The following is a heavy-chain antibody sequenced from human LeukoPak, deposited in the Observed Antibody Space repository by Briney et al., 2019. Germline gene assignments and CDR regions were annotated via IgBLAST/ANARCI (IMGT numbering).Heavy chain of an antibody. CDR3: ARMTTGHDY. CDR1: GTSFSSYY. V-gene: IGHV4-34*01. Sequence: SEALSLTCAVSGTSFSSYYWSWIRQSPEKGLEWIGEINQSGYTNNNPSLKSRVTMSIDTSNNRFSLRLSSVAAADTAVYFCARMTTGHDYWGQGILVTVSS. D-gene: IGHD4-17*01. J-gene: IGHJ4*02. CDR2: INQSGYT.